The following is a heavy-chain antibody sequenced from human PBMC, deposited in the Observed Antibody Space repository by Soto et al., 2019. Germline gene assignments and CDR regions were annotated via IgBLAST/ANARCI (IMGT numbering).Heavy chain of an antibody. V-gene: IGHV1-58*02. Sequence: QMQLVQSGPEVKKPGTSVKVSCKASGLTFSNSAMQWVRQARGQRLEWIGWIVVGSGNTNYAQKFQERVIITRDMSTRTASMELSSLRFEDTAVYYCVAFPYYGVDSWGQGTLVTVSS. J-gene: IGHJ4*02. CDR3: VAFPYYGVDS. CDR2: IVVGSGNT. CDR1: GLTFSNSA. D-gene: IGHD1-26*01.